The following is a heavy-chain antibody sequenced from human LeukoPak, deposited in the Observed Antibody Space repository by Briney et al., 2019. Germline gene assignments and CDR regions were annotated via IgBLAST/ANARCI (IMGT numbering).Heavy chain of an antibody. D-gene: IGHD6-6*01. CDR3: ARVSTSWSFWFDP. CDR2: IYYSGST. V-gene: IGHV4-39*07. J-gene: IGHJ5*02. CDR1: GGSISSSSDY. Sequence: SETLSLTWTVSGGSISSSSDYWGWIRHPTGKGQEWIGSIYYSGSTYYNPSLKSRVTISVDTSKNQFSLKLSSVTAADTAVYYCARVSTSWSFWFDPWGQGTLVTVSS.